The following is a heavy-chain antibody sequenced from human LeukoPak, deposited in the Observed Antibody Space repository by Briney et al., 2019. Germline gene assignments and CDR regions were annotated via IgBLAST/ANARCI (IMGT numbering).Heavy chain of an antibody. CDR1: SGSISSSDYY. J-gene: IGHJ5*02. D-gene: IGHD6-13*01. Sequence: PSETLSLTCTVSSGSISSSDYYWAWIRQPPGTGLEWIGSMHYSGSSSYNPSLKSRVTVSVDTSKDQFSLKLTSVTAADTAVYYCAAYSSSWGWFGPWSQGTLVTVSS. CDR2: MHYSGSS. V-gene: IGHV4-39*01. CDR3: AAYSSSWGWFGP.